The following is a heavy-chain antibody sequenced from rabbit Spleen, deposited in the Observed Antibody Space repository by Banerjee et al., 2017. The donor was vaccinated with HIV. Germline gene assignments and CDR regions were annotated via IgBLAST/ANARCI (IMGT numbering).Heavy chain of an antibody. Sequence: QQQLEESGGGLVKPGGTLTLTCKASGFDFSSYYMCWVRQAPGKGLVWIACIYGDSIGSTWYATWAKGRFTISKTSSTTVTLQMTSLTAADPAIYFCARGGGLWGQGTLVTVS. J-gene: IGHJ6*01. CDR3: ARGGGL. CDR1: GFDFSSYY. CDR2: IYGDSIGST. V-gene: IGHV1S45*01.